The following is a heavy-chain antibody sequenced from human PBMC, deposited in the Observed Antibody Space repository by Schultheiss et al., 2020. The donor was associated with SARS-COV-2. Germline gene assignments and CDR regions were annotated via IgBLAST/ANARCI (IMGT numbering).Heavy chain of an antibody. CDR2: IYYSGST. J-gene: IGHJ4*02. V-gene: IGHV4-31*03. CDR1: GGSISSGGYY. Sequence: SETLSLTCTVSGGSISSGGYYWSWIRQHPGKGLEWIGYIYYSGSTYYNPSLKSRVTISVDRSKNQFSLNLSSVTAADTAVYYCARFYGDYNNYFDCWGQGTLVTVAS. D-gene: IGHD4-17*01. CDR3: ARFYGDYNNYFDC.